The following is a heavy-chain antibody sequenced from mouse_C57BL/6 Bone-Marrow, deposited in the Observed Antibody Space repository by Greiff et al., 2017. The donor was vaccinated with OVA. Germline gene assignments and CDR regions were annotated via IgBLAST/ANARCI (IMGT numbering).Heavy chain of an antibody. CDR2: IYPGSGST. V-gene: IGHV1-55*01. Sequence: QVQLQQPGAELVKPGASVKMSCKASGYTFTSYWITWVKQRPGQGLEWIGDIYPGSGSTNYHEKFQSKATLTVDTSSSTAYMQLSSLTSEDSAVYYCARVGNSLFGWWGQGTTLTFSS. D-gene: IGHD4-1*01. J-gene: IGHJ2*01. CDR1: GYTFTSYW. CDR3: ARVGNSLFGW.